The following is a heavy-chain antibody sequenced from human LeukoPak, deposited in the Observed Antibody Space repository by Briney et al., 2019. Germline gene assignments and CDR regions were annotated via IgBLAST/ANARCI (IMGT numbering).Heavy chain of an antibody. CDR3: ARVSSGSSNDAFDI. Sequence: PGGSLRLSCAASGFTFSSYWMHWVRQAPGKGLVWVSRINSDGSSTSYADSVKGRFTISRDNAKNSFYLQMNSLRAEDTAICYCARVSSGSSNDAFDIWGQGTMVTVSS. CDR2: INSDGSST. V-gene: IGHV3-74*01. J-gene: IGHJ3*02. D-gene: IGHD1-26*01. CDR1: GFTFSSYW.